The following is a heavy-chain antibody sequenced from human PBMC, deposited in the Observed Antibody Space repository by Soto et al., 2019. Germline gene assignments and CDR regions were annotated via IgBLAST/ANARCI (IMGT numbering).Heavy chain of an antibody. D-gene: IGHD3-3*01. CDR1: GFTFSSYA. J-gene: IGHJ6*02. CDR2: ISGSGGST. V-gene: IGHV3-23*01. Sequence: GGSLRLSCAASGFTFSSYAMSWVRQAPGKGLEWVSAISGSGGSTYYADSVKGRFTISRDNSKNTLYLQMNSLRAEDTAVYYCAKYAAQTRDYDFWSGYYYYYYYGMDVWGQGTTVTVSS. CDR3: AKYAAQTRDYDFWSGYYYYYYYGMDV.